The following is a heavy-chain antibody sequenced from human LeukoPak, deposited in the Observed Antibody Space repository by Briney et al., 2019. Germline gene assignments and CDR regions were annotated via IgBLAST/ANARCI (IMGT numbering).Heavy chain of an antibody. V-gene: IGHV1-69*04. J-gene: IGHJ4*02. CDR2: IIPIFGIA. CDR3: ARGLGGGLYWFDY. Sequence: GASVKVSCTASGGTFSSYAISWVRQATGQGLAWMGRIIPIFGIANYAQKFQGRVTITADKSTRTAYMELRSLRSEDTGVYYCARGLGGGLYWFDYWGQGTLVTVSS. CDR1: GGTFSSYA. D-gene: IGHD2-8*02.